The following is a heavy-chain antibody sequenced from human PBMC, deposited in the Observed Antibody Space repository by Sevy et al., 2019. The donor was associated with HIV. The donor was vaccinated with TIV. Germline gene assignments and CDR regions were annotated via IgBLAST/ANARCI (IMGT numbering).Heavy chain of an antibody. CDR1: GFTFTYYT. CDR3: APSPGGTKPFNP. CDR2: INPGNGNT. Sequence: ASVKVSCKASGFTFTYYTVHWVRQAPGQGLEWMGWINPGNGNTRYSQKFQGRVTITTDKSATTTYMALSSLRPEDTAVYYCAPSPGGTKPFNPWGQGTRVTVSS. V-gene: IGHV1-3*01. D-gene: IGHD2-15*01. J-gene: IGHJ5*02.